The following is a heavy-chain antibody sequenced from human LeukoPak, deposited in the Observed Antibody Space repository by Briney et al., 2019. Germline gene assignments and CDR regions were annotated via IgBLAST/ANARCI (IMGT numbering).Heavy chain of an antibody. V-gene: IGHV1-18*01. Sequence: GASVKVSCKASGYTFSNYGITWVRQAPGQGLEWMGWISDHNGNTKYAQNLQGRVTMTTDTSPSTAYMELRRLTSDDTGVYYCVRESYCSGGNCYSGAGDYWGQGTLVSVSS. CDR2: ISDHNGNT. CDR3: VRESYCSGGNCYSGAGDY. D-gene: IGHD2-15*01. J-gene: IGHJ4*02. CDR1: GYTFSNYG.